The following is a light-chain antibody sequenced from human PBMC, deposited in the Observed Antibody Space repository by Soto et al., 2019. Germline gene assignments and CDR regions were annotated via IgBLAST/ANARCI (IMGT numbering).Light chain of an antibody. Sequence: DIQMTQSPSSLSASVGDRVTITCRASQSISNLLNWYQQKPGKAPKLLISAASSLQGGVPSRFSGSGSGTDFTLTISSLQPEDFATYYCQQSYSAPRTFGQGTKLEIE. CDR2: AAS. CDR3: QQSYSAPRT. V-gene: IGKV1-39*01. CDR1: QSISNL. J-gene: IGKJ2*01.